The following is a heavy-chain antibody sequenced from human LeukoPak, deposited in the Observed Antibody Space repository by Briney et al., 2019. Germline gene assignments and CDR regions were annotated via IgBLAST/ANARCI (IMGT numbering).Heavy chain of an antibody. Sequence: GGSLRLSCAASGFTFSSYWMSWVRQAPGKGLEWVSVIYSGGSTYYADSVKGRFTISRDISKNTLFFQMNSLRAEDTAVYYCARDRSSNWYYFDYWGQGTLVTVSS. CDR1: GFTFSSYW. CDR2: IYSGGST. CDR3: ARDRSSNWYYFDY. D-gene: IGHD6-13*01. V-gene: IGHV3-66*01. J-gene: IGHJ4*02.